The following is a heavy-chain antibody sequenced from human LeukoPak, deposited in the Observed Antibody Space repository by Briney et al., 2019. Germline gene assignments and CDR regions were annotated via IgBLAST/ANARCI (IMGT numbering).Heavy chain of an antibody. J-gene: IGHJ4*02. Sequence: PSETLSLTCTVSGGSISSGYHYWGWIRQPPGKGLEWIGSIYESGRTHYNPSLRSRITISVDTSKNQFSLGLSSVTAADTAVYYCARGDSMSSSLFDYWGQGNLVTVSS. CDR1: GGSISSGYHY. CDR3: ARGDSMSSSLFDY. D-gene: IGHD6-6*01. CDR2: IYESGRT. V-gene: IGHV4-39*01.